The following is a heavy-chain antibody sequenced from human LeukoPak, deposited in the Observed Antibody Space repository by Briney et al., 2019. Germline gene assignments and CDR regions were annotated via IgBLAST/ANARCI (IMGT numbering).Heavy chain of an antibody. CDR2: IYYSGST. Sequence: SETLSLTCTVSGGSISSYHWSWIRQPPGKGLEWIGYIYYSGSTNYHPSLKSRITISVDTSQNQFSLKLPSVTAADTAVYYCARTTEGGYTYGYFFYYYMDVWGKGTTVTISS. D-gene: IGHD5-18*01. CDR1: GGSISSYH. J-gene: IGHJ6*03. CDR3: ARTTEGGYTYGYFFYYYMDV. V-gene: IGHV4-59*01.